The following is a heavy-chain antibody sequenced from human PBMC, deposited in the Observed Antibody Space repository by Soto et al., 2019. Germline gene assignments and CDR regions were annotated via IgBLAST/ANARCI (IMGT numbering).Heavy chain of an antibody. D-gene: IGHD1-26*01. Sequence: QVQLQESGPGLVKPSQTLSLTCTVSGGSISSGDYYWSWIRQPPGKGLEWIGYIYDSGSTYYNPSLKSRVTISIDTAKKPFSLKLSSVTAADTAVYYCSAFLGAHWYFDLWGRGTLVTVSS. V-gene: IGHV4-30-4*01. CDR3: SAFLGAHWYFDL. CDR2: IYDSGST. J-gene: IGHJ2*01. CDR1: GGSISSGDYY.